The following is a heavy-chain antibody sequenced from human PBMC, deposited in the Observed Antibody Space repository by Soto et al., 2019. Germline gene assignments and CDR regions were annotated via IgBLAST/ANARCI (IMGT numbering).Heavy chain of an antibody. J-gene: IGHJ4*02. Sequence: GGSLRLSCAASGFIFSSYSMNWVRQAPGKGLEWISSMSSRSDYIYYADSLKGRFTISRDNAKNSLYLQMNILRADDTAVYYCAREVDFGFDYWGQGTPVTVSS. D-gene: IGHD5-12*01. V-gene: IGHV3-21*01. CDR3: AREVDFGFDY. CDR1: GFIFSSYS. CDR2: MSSRSDYI.